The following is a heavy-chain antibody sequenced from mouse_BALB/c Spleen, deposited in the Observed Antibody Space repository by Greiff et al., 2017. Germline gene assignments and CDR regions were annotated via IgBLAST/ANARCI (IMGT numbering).Heavy chain of an antibody. CDR1: GFTFNTNA. V-gene: IGHV10S3*01. J-gene: IGHJ4*01. CDR2: IRSKSNNYAT. Sequence: GGGLVQPKGSLKLSCAASGFTFNTNAMNWVRQAPGKGLEWVARIRSKSNNYATYYADSVKDRFTISRDDSQSMLYLQMNNLKTEDTAMYYCVRGYRDAMDYWGQGTSVTVSS. D-gene: IGHD2-14*01. CDR3: VRGYRDAMDY.